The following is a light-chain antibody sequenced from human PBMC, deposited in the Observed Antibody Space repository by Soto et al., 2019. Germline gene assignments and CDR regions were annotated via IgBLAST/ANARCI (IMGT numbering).Light chain of an antibody. J-gene: IGKJ1*01. V-gene: IGKV3-15*01. CDR1: QSVSSN. CDR3: QEYNPWPWT. Sequence: EIVMTQSPATLSVSPGERATLSCRASQSVSSNLAWYQQEHGQAHRPLIYGASTRATGIPARFSGSGSGTELTITISSLQSEDFAVYYCQEYNPWPWTFGQGTKVDIK. CDR2: GAS.